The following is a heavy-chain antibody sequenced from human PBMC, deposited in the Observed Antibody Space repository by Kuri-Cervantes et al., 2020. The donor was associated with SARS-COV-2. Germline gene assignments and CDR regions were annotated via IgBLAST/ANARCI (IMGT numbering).Heavy chain of an antibody. Sequence: SSDKVSCQASGGTFSSYAISWVRQAPGQGLEWMGGIIPIFGTANYAQKFQGRVTITTDESTSTAYMELSSLRSEDTAVYYCARGYGDQPYEYDAFDIWGQGTMVTVSS. V-gene: IGHV1-69*05. CDR3: ARGYGDQPYEYDAFDI. J-gene: IGHJ3*02. CDR1: GGTFSSYA. CDR2: IIPIFGTA. D-gene: IGHD4-17*01.